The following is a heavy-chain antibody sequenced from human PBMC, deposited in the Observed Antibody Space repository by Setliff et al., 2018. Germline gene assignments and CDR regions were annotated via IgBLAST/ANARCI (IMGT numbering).Heavy chain of an antibody. CDR2: MYYSGST. J-gene: IGHJ4*02. D-gene: IGHD1-26*01. V-gene: IGHV4-39*07. Sequence: KPSETLSLTCSVSGRSISSGSYYWGWIRQSPGKGLEWIGSMYYSGSTYYNPSLKGRVTLSVDTTKNQFSLKLTSMTAADTAVYFCARDNTIVGATDYWGQGALVTVSS. CDR3: ARDNTIVGATDY. CDR1: GRSISSGSYY.